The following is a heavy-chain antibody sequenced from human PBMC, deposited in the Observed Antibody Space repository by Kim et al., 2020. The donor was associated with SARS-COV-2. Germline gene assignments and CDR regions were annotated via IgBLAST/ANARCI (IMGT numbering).Heavy chain of an antibody. Sequence: GGSLRLSCAASGCTFSSYGMHWVRQAPGKGLEWVAVIWYDGSNKYYADSVKGRFTISRDNSKNTLYLQMNSLRAEDTAVYYCASARTYYYDSSGYYQLDYGGQGTLVTVSS. J-gene: IGHJ4*02. CDR2: IWYDGSNK. CDR3: ASARTYYYDSSGYYQLDY. D-gene: IGHD3-22*01. CDR1: GCTFSSYG. V-gene: IGHV3-33*01.